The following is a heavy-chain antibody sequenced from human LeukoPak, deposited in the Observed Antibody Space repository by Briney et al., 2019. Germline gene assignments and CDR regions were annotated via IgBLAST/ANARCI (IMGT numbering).Heavy chain of an antibody. D-gene: IGHD4-17*01. V-gene: IGHV3-33*08. Sequence: GGSLRLSCAASEFTFSSYVMHWVRQAPGKGLEWVAIIWYDGSNKYYADSVKGRFTISRDNSKNTLYLQMNSLRAEDTAVYYCARDSSTTVTGAFDIWGQGTMVTVSS. CDR3: ARDSSTTVTGAFDI. CDR2: IWYDGSNK. CDR1: EFTFSSYV. J-gene: IGHJ3*02.